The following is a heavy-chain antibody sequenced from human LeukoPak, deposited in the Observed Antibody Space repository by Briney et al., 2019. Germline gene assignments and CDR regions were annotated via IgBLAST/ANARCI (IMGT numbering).Heavy chain of an antibody. D-gene: IGHD2-15*01. J-gene: IGHJ6*03. CDR1: GGSISSSSYY. V-gene: IGHV4-39*07. Sequence: SETLSLTGTVSGGSISSSSYYWGWIRQPPGKGLEWIGSIYYSGSTYYNPSLKSRVTISVDTSKNQFSLKLSSVTAADTAVYYCARDWPVAYSMDVWGKGTTVTVSS. CDR3: ARDWPVAYSMDV. CDR2: IYYSGST.